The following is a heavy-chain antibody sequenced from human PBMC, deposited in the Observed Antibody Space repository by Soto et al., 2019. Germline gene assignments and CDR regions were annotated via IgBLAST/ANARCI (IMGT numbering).Heavy chain of an antibody. CDR3: ARGRASGSYYLLDY. V-gene: IGHV1-8*01. CDR2: INPNSGNI. CDR1: GDTFTTYD. J-gene: IGHJ4*02. D-gene: IGHD3-10*01. Sequence: ASVKVSCKASGDTFTTYDINWVRQATGHGLEWMGWINPNSGNISYAQRFQGRVTMTRDTAIRTAYMEVSSLSSDDTAVYYCARGRASGSYYLLDYWGQGTLVTVSS.